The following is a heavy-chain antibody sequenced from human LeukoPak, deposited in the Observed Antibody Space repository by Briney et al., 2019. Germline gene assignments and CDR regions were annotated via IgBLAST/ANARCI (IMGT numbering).Heavy chain of an antibody. V-gene: IGHV3-23*01. CDR2: ISGNGGTT. J-gene: IGHJ4*02. Sequence: GGSLRLSCAASGFTFSNYAMSWVRQAPGKGLEWVSAISGNGGTTYYADSVKGRFTFSRDNSKNTLYLQMNSLRAEDTAVYYCAKDRLVVTAGDYWGQGTLVTVSS. D-gene: IGHD2-21*02. CDR1: GFTFSNYA. CDR3: AKDRLVVTAGDY.